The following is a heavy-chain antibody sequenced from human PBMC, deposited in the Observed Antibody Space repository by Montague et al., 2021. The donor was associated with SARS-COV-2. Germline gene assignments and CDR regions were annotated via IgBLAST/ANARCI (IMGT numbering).Heavy chain of an antibody. CDR1: GFTFSSYE. J-gene: IGHJ5*02. Sequence: SLRLSCAASGFTFSSYEMNWVRQAPGKGLEWVSYISSSGSTIYYADSVKGRFTISRDNAKNSLYLQMNSLRAEDTAVYYCARDRIKYGPYNWFDPWGQGTLVTVSS. D-gene: IGHD4-17*01. V-gene: IGHV3-48*03. CDR3: ARDRIKYGPYNWFDP. CDR2: ISSSGSTI.